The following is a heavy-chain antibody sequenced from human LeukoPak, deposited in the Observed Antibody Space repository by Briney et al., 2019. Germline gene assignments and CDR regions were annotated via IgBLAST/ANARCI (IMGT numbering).Heavy chain of an antibody. J-gene: IGHJ3*02. Sequence: GSLRLSCAASGFTFSDYYVTWIRQAPGKGLEWVSYISSSGSAIYYADSVKGRFTISRDNSKNTLYLQMNSLRAEDTAVYYCAKEVWAWAGAFDIWGQGTMVTVSS. D-gene: IGHD3-16*01. CDR1: GFTFSDYY. V-gene: IGHV3-11*01. CDR2: ISSSGSAI. CDR3: AKEVWAWAGAFDI.